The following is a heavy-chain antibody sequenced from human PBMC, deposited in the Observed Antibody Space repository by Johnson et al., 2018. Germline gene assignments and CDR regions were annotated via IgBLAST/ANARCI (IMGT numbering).Heavy chain of an antibody. Sequence: VQLVESGAEVKKPGASVKVSCKASGYTFTSYYMHWVRQAPGQGLEWMGIINPSGGSTSDAQKFQGRVTMTRDTSTSTVYMELSSRRSEDTAVYYCGRARGYYSLYFQHWGQGTLVTVSS. CDR3: GRARGYYSLYFQH. CDR1: GYTFTSYY. CDR2: INPSGGST. V-gene: IGHV1-46*01. D-gene: IGHD3-22*01. J-gene: IGHJ1*01.